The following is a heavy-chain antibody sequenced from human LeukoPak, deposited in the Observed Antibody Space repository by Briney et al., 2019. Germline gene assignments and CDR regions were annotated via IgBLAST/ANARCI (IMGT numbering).Heavy chain of an antibody. CDR2: ITYDGSSE. Sequence: GGSLRLSCVASGFTFSNYGMHWVRQAPGKGLEWVATITYDGSSEYYADSVKDRFTVSRDNSKNTLYLQMNSLRAEDTAVYYCARGGITMVRNDYWGQGTLVTVSS. CDR3: ARGGITMVRNDY. CDR1: GFTFSNYG. D-gene: IGHD3-10*01. J-gene: IGHJ4*02. V-gene: IGHV3-30*03.